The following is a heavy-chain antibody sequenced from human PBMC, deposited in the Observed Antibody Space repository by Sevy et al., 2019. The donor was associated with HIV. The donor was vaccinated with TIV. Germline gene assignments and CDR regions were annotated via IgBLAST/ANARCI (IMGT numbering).Heavy chain of an antibody. CDR1: GFIFSSYS. J-gene: IGHJ3*02. V-gene: IGHV3-21*01. CDR2: ISSSSKYI. CDR3: ARDGIVGAYDAFDI. Sequence: GGSLRLSCAASGFIFSSYSINWVRQAPGKGLEWVSSISSSSKYIYYADSVKGRFTISRDNAKNSLYLQMNSLRAEDTAVYYCARDGIVGAYDAFDIWGQGTMVTVSS. D-gene: IGHD1-26*01.